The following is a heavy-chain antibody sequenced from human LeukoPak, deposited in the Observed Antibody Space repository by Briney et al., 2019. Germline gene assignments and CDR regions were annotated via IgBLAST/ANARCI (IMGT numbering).Heavy chain of an antibody. Sequence: GASVKVSCKASGYTFNGYYKHWVRQAPGQGLEWMGWINPNSGGTNYAQKFQGRVTMTRDTSISTAYMELSRLRSDDTAVYYCARDRGATIRTDGYDYWGQGTLVTVSS. CDR1: GYTFNGYY. V-gene: IGHV1-2*02. J-gene: IGHJ4*02. D-gene: IGHD5-12*01. CDR3: ARDRGATIRTDGYDY. CDR2: INPNSGGT.